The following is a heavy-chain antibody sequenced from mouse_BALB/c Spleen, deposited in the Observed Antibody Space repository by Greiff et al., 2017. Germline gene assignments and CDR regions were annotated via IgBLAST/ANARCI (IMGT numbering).Heavy chain of an antibody. V-gene: IGHV5-6*01. CDR1: GFTFSSYG. CDR3: ARHNEGTTARGYFDY. D-gene: IGHD1-2*01. J-gene: IGHJ2*01. CDR2: ISSGGSYT. Sequence: EVQLVESGGDLVKPGGSLKLSCAASGFTFSSYGMSWVRQTPDKRLEWVATISSGGSYTYYPDSVKGRFTISRDNAKNTLYLQMSSLKSEDTAMYYCARHNEGTTARGYFDYWGQGTTLTVSS.